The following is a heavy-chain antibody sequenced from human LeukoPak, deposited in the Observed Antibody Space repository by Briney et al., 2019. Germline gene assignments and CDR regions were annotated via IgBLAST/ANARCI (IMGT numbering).Heavy chain of an antibody. V-gene: IGHV3-53*01. CDR3: ARDDSAAGTFDP. Sequence: GGSLRLSCVAPGFIFDNYALSWVRQAPGKGLEWVSVIYSGGSTYYADSVKGRFTISRDNSKNTLYLQMNSLRAEDTAVYYCARDDSAAGTFDPWGQGTLVTVSS. D-gene: IGHD6-13*01. CDR1: GFIFDNYA. J-gene: IGHJ5*02. CDR2: IYSGGST.